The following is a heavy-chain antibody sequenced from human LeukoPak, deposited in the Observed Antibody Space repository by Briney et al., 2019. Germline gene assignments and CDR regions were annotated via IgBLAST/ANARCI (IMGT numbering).Heavy chain of an antibody. CDR2: ISYDGSNK. J-gene: IGHJ5*02. D-gene: IGHD3-10*01. V-gene: IGHV3-30-3*01. Sequence: GRSLRLSCAATGFTFSSYAMHWVRQAPGKGLERVAVISYDGSNKYYADSVKGRFTISRDNSKNTLYLQMNSLRAEDTAVYYCARDAQRVRLLWFGELLPNWFDPWGQGTLVTVSS. CDR1: GFTFSSYA. CDR3: ARDAQRVRLLWFGELLPNWFDP.